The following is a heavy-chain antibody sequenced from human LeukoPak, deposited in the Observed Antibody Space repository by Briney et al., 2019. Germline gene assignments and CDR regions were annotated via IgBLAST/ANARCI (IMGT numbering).Heavy chain of an antibody. CDR2: INPNTGGT. V-gene: IGHV1-2*02. CDR3: ARGRLGEGTNSFDY. J-gene: IGHJ4*02. CDR1: DYPFTVYY. Sequence: GASVKVTFKCSDYPFTVYYTQWLRDAPGQGLEWMGWINPNTGGTKYAQKFQGRVTMTRDTSITTAYMELSSLRSDDTAVFYCARGRLGEGTNSFDYWGRGSLVTVSS. D-gene: IGHD3-16*01.